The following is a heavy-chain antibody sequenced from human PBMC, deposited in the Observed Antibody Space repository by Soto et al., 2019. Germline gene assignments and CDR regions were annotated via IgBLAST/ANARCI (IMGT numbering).Heavy chain of an antibody. V-gene: IGHV3-48*04. J-gene: IGHJ4*02. CDR1: GFTFSSYS. CDR3: ASPGGFGELLLDY. D-gene: IGHD3-10*01. Sequence: GGSLRLSCAASGFTFSSYSMNWVRQAPGKGLEWVSYISSSSSTIYYADSVKGRFTISRDNAKNSLYLQMNSLRAEDTAVYYCASPGGFGELLLDYWGQGTLVTVSS. CDR2: ISSSSSTI.